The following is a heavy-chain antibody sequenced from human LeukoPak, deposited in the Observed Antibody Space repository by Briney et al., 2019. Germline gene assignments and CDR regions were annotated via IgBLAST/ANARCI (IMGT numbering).Heavy chain of an antibody. CDR1: GFTFSNYA. D-gene: IGHD3-22*01. Sequence: GGSLRLSCAASGFTFSNYAMSWVRQAPGKGLEWVSFINGSGGSTDFAGSVKGRLTISRDNSKNTLYLQMNSLRAEDTAVYYCAKQYDSRAYYCFDYWGQGALVTVSS. CDR3: AKQYDSRAYYCFDY. J-gene: IGHJ4*02. CDR2: INGSGGST. V-gene: IGHV3-23*01.